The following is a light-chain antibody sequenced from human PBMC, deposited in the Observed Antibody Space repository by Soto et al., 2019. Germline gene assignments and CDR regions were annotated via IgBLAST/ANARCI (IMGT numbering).Light chain of an antibody. J-gene: IGKJ2*01. CDR2: WAS. CDR3: QQHYSPPYT. Sequence: DIVMTQSPDSLTVSLGERATINCKSSQSLLRSSNNKNDLAWYQQKPGHPPKLLIYWASTRESGVPDRFSGSGSGIDFTLTISSLQAEDVAVYYCQQHYSPPYTFGQGTNLEIK. V-gene: IGKV4-1*01. CDR1: QSLLRSSNNKND.